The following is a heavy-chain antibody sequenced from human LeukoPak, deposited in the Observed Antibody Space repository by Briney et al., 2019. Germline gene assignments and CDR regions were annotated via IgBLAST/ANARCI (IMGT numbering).Heavy chain of an antibody. CDR1: GDSVSNNNGA. CDR3: AGGYAFDV. J-gene: IGHJ3*01. Sequence: SQNLSLTCAISGDSVSNNNGAWNWITQSPSRGLEWLGRTYYRSQWYNDYARSVMSRISVDPDTSKNQFSLHLSSVTPDDTAVYYCAGGYAFDVWGQGTMVTVSS. V-gene: IGHV6-1*01. CDR2: TYYRSQWYN.